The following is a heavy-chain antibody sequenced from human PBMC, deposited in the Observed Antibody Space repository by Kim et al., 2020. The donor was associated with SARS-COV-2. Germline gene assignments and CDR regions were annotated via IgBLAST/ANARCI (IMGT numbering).Heavy chain of an antibody. CDR3: ARDRDGLGSYYDS. D-gene: IGHD3-10*01. J-gene: IGHJ5*01. CDR1: GFTFSTYT. CDR2: ISYDGSSK. Sequence: GGSLRLSCAASGFTFSTYTMQWVRRAPGKGLEWVAVISYDGSSKYYADSVKGRFTISRDNSKNTLYLQMNSLRLEDTAMYYCARDRDGLGSYYDSWGQGTLVTISS. V-gene: IGHV3-30*04.